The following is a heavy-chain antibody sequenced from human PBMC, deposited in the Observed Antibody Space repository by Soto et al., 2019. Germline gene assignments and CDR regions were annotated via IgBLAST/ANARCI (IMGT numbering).Heavy chain of an antibody. Sequence: ASVKVSCKASGYTFTSYYMHWVRQAPGQGLEWMGIINPSGGNTIYAQKFQGRVIMTMDTSTTTVYMELRSLRPDDTAVYLCAREGILGLFDAYDLWGQGTMVTVSS. CDR1: GYTFTSYY. CDR3: AREGILGLFDAYDL. V-gene: IGHV1-46*01. D-gene: IGHD3-3*01. CDR2: INPSGGNT. J-gene: IGHJ3*01.